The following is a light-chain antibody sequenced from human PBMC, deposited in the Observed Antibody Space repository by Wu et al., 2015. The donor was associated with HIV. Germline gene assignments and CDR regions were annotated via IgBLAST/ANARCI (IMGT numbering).Light chain of an antibody. CDR2: AAS. CDR3: QQATKYPYT. J-gene: IGKJ2*01. Sequence: DIQLTQSPSFLSASVGDRVTISCRASQDITTYLAWYQEKSGKAPNLLIYAASTLQDGVPSRFSGAGSGTEFTLTINSLQPEDFATYSCQQATKYPYTFGQGTKVEIK. CDR1: QDITTY. V-gene: IGKV1-9*01.